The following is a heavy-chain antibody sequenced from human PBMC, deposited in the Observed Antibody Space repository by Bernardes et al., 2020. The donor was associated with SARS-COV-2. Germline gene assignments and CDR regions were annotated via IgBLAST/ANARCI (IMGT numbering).Heavy chain of an antibody. Sequence: AQLEVGCKTSGYSLTSHHMHWVRQAPGQGLEWVGIINPSAGTTRYAQKFQGRVTMTRDTSTSTIYMDLSSLRSEDTAVYYCARGGAGSWFDGAFAIWGQGTMVTVSS. J-gene: IGHJ3*02. CDR3: ARGGAGSWFDGAFAI. CDR1: GYSLTSHH. D-gene: IGHD6-13*01. V-gene: IGHV1-46*01. CDR2: INPSAGTT.